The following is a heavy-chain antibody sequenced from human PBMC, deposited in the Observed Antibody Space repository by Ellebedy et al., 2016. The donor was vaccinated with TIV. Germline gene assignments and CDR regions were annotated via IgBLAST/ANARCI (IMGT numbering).Heavy chain of an antibody. CDR1: GFFFSDYC. V-gene: IGHV3-21*01. CDR3: AGSGSYHLFLFDY. Sequence: GGSLRLXXSASGFFFSDYCMNWVRQAPGKGLEWVSSISSSSSYIYYADSVKGRFTISRDNAKNSLYLQMNSLRAEDTAVYYCAGSGSYHLFLFDYWGQGTLVTVSS. J-gene: IGHJ4*02. D-gene: IGHD1-26*01. CDR2: ISSSSSYI.